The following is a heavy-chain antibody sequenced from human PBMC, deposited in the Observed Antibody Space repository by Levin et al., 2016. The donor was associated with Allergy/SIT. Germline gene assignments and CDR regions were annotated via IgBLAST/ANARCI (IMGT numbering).Heavy chain of an antibody. CDR3: ARFRGYYYYYMDV. Sequence: GESLKISCAASGFTFSTYSMNWVRQAPGKGLEWVSSISSSDTYIYYADSVKGRFTISRDNAKNSLYLQMNSLRAEDTAVYYCARFRGYYYYYMDVWGKGTTVTVSS. D-gene: IGHD3-10*01. CDR1: GFTFSTYS. CDR2: ISSSDTYI. V-gene: IGHV3-21*01. J-gene: IGHJ6*03.